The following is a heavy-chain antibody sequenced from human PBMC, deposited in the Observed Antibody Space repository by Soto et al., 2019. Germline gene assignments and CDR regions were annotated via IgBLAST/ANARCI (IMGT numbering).Heavy chain of an antibody. CDR1: GYTFTSYG. J-gene: IGHJ6*02. D-gene: IGHD2-2*01. CDR3: ARDLIVVVPAAFYYYGMDV. Sequence: ASVKVSCKASGYTFTSYGISWVRQAPGQGLEWMGWISAYNGNTNYAQKLQGRVTMTTDTSTSTAYMELRSLRSDDTAVYYCARDLIVVVPAAFYYYGMDVWGQGTTVTVSS. V-gene: IGHV1-18*01. CDR2: ISAYNGNT.